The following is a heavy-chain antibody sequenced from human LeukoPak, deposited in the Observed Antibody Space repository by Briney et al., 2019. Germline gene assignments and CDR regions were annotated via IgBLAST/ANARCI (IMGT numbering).Heavy chain of an antibody. CDR2: ISYDGSNK. CDR3: ARGRGYSSSWTFDYYGMDV. J-gene: IGHJ6*02. Sequence: GGSLRLSCAASGFTFSTYGMHWVRQAPGKGLEWVAVISYDGSNKYYADSVKGRFTISRENDKNSLYLQMNSLRAGDTAVYYCARGRGYSSSWTFDYYGMDVWGQGTTVTVSS. CDR1: GFTFSTYG. D-gene: IGHD6-13*01. V-gene: IGHV3-30*03.